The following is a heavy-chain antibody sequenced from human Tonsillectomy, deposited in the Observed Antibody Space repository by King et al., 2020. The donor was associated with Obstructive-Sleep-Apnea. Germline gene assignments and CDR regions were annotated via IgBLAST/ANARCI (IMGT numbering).Heavy chain of an antibody. D-gene: IGHD6-13*01. J-gene: IGHJ5*02. V-gene: IGHV2-26*01. Sequence: TLKESGPVLVKPPETLTLTCTVSGFSLSNARMGVSWIRQPPGKALEWLAHIFSNDEKSYSTSLKSRLTISKDTSKSQVVLTMTNMDPVDTATYYCAFEAAAGTPKTNWFDPWGQGTLVTVSS. CDR1: GFSLSNARMG. CDR3: AFEAAAGTPKTNWFDP. CDR2: IFSNDEK.